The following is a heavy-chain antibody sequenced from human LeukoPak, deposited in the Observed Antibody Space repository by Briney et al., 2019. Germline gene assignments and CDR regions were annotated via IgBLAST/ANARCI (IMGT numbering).Heavy chain of an antibody. CDR1: GYTFTSYY. Sequence: ASVKVSCKASGYTFTSYYMHWVRQAPGQGLEWMGIINPSGGSTSYAQKFQGRVTMTRDTSTSTVNMELSSLRSEDTAVYYCARESSSTLYGMDVWGQGTTVTVSS. V-gene: IGHV1-46*01. CDR2: INPSGGST. D-gene: IGHD2-2*01. J-gene: IGHJ6*02. CDR3: ARESSSTLYGMDV.